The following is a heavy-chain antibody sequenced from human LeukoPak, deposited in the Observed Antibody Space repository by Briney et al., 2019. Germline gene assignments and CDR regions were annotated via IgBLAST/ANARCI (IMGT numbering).Heavy chain of an antibody. V-gene: IGHV3-66*01. CDR2: IYSGCST. J-gene: IGHJ4*02. CDR3: ARDAVLIEVQIRQGDY. CDR1: VFTVSSNY. D-gene: IGHD3-10*01. Sequence: GGSLRLSCAASVFTVSSNYMSWVRQAPGKGLEWASVIYSGCSTYYAEAVNGRFTLSRDNAKNTRYLQMNSLRAADTAVYYCARDAVLIEVQIRQGDYWGQGTLVTVSS.